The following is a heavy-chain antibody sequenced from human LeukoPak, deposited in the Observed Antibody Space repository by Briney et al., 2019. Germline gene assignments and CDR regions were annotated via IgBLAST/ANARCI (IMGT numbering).Heavy chain of an antibody. CDR1: GFIFSSYG. Sequence: GGSLTLSCAASGFIFSSYGMHWVRQAPGKGLGWVTFIRYDGSNKYYADSVKGRFTISRDNSKNTLYLQMNSVRAEDTAVYYCAKADDSSGYYSYFDYWGQGTLVTVSS. V-gene: IGHV3-30*02. D-gene: IGHD3-22*01. CDR2: IRYDGSNK. J-gene: IGHJ4*02. CDR3: AKADDSSGYYSYFDY.